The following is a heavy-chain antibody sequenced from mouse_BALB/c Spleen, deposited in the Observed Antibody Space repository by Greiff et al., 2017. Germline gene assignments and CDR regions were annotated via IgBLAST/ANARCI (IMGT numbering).Heavy chain of an antibody. CDR1: GFTFSSYA. Sequence: EVQRVESGGGLVKPGGSLKLSCAASGFTFSSYAMSWVRQTPEKRLEWVATISSGGSYTYYPDSVKGRFTISRDNAKNTLYLQMSSLRSEDTAMYYCARPGYDYAMDYWGQGTSVTVSS. CDR3: ARPGYDYAMDY. D-gene: IGHD2-14*01. CDR2: ISSGGSYT. J-gene: IGHJ4*01. V-gene: IGHV5-9-3*01.